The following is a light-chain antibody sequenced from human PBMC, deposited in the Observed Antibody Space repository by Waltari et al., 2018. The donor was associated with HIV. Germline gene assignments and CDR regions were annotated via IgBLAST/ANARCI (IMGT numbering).Light chain of an antibody. CDR1: SSDIGGYDH. V-gene: IGLV2-14*03. CDR3: SAFTSGTTWV. J-gene: IGLJ3*02. Sequence: QSALTQPASVSGSPGQSITISCTGTSSDIGGYDHVCWYQQHPGRAPKLKIYDVSNRPSGVSDRFSGAGSGNTASLTISGLQTEDEADYYCSAFTSGTTWVFGGGTKVTVL. CDR2: DVS.